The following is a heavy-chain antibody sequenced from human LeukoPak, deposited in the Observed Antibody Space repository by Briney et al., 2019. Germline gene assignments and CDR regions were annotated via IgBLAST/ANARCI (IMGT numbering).Heavy chain of an antibody. CDR1: GGSISSGSYY. V-gene: IGHV4-61*02. D-gene: IGHD3-10*01. J-gene: IGHJ5*02. Sequence: SETLSLTCTVSGGSISSGSYYWSWIRQPAGKGLEWIGRIYTSGSTNYNPSLKSRVTISVDTSKNQFSLKLSSVTAADTAVYYCARTHMVRGVRPWGQGTLVTVSS. CDR3: ARTHMVRGVRP. CDR2: IYTSGST.